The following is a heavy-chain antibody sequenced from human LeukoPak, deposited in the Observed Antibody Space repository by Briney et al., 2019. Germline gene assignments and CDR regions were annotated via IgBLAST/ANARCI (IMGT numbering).Heavy chain of an antibody. CDR1: GFTFSDLS. D-gene: IGHD5-12*01. CDR3: AQDRTWIKVYV. Sequence: GGSLRVSCADPGFTFSDLSMNWVRPALGKGLEWVSGISPSGDTPYYAASVRGRFTISRDNSKNSMYLQMNSLRAEDTAVYYCAQDRTWIKVYVWGQGTPVTVSS. J-gene: IGHJ4*01. V-gene: IGHV3-23*01. CDR2: ISPSGDTP.